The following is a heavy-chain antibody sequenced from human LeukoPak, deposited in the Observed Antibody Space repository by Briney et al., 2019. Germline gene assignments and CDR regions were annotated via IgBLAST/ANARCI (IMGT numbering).Heavy chain of an antibody. V-gene: IGHV4-39*07. D-gene: IGHD1-20*01. CDR2: MFHSGRT. CDR1: GGSISSSSYY. J-gene: IGHJ4*02. CDR3: ARVRYNWNRDFDY. Sequence: SETLSLTCTVSGGSISSSSYYWGWIRQPPGEGLEWIGSMFHSGRTYYNPSLESRVTMSVDTSKNQFSLKLSSVTAADTAVYYCARVRYNWNRDFDYWGQGTLVTVSS.